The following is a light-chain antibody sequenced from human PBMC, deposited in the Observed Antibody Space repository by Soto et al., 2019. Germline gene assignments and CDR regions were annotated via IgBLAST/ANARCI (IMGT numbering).Light chain of an antibody. Sequence: AIQLTQSPSSLSASVGDRVTITCRASQGISSALAWYQQKPGKAPKLLIYDASSLESGVPSRFSGSGSGTDFPLTISSLQPEDFATYYCQQFNSYPPVFTFGPGTKVDIK. CDR1: QGISSA. V-gene: IGKV1-13*02. CDR3: QQFNSYPPVFT. CDR2: DAS. J-gene: IGKJ3*01.